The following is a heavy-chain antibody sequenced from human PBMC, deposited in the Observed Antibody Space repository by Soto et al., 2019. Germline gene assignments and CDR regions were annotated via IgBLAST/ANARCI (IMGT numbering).Heavy chain of an antibody. V-gene: IGHV3-30*18. CDR2: ISYDSTNK. CDR1: GFTFSDYG. J-gene: IGHJ6*02. CDR3: AKDHGFDEFQLLSYSSSGLDV. Sequence: QTGGSLRLSCAASGFTFSDYGMHGVRQAPGKGLEWVAVISYDSTNKYYGDSVKGRFTISRDNSKNTLYLQMNSLRAEDRAVYYCAKDHGFDEFQLLSYSSSGLDVWGQATTVTVSS. D-gene: IGHD2-2*01.